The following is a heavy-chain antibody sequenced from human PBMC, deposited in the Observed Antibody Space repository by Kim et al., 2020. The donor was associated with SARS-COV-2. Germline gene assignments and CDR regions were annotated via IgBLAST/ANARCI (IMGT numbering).Heavy chain of an antibody. V-gene: IGHV1-69*13. CDR2: IIPIFGTA. D-gene: IGHD3-9*01. CDR3: ARGNVLRYFASWFDP. J-gene: IGHJ5*02. CDR1: GGTFSSYA. Sequence: SVKVSCKASGGTFSSYAISWVRQAPGQGLEWMGGIIPIFGTANYAQKFQGRVTITADESTSTAYMELSSLRSEDTAVYYCARGNVLRYFASWFDPWGQGTLVTVSS.